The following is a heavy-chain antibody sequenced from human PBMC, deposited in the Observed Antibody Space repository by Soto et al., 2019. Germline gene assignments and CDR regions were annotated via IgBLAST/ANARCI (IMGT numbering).Heavy chain of an antibody. CDR1: GGSISSYY. V-gene: IGHV4-59*08. CDR3: ARVHVMVVAGSTFDY. CDR2: IYYSGST. J-gene: IGHJ4*01. Sequence: SETLSLTCTVSGGSISSYYWSWIRQPPGKGLEWIGYIYYSGSTNYNPSLKSRVTISVDTSKNQFSLKLKSVTAADTAVYYCARVHVMVVAGSTFDYWGHGTMVAVSS. D-gene: IGHD6-19*01.